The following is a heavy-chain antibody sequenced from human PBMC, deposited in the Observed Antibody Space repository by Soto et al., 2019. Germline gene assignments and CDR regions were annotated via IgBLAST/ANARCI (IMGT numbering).Heavy chain of an antibody. V-gene: IGHV3-30-3*01. Sequence: GSLRLSCAASGFTFSSYAMHWVRQAPGKGLEWVAVISYDGSNKYYADSVKGRFTISRDNSKNTLYLQMNSLRAEDTAVYYCARDKGWFPTTNGMDVWGQGTAVTVS. CDR2: ISYDGSNK. J-gene: IGHJ6*02. CDR1: GFTFSSYA. CDR3: ARDKGWFPTTNGMDV. D-gene: IGHD1-26*01.